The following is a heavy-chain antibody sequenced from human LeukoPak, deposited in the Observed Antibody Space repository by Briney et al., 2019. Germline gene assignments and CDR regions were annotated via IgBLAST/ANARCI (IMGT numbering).Heavy chain of an antibody. CDR2: INPNSGGT. CDR1: GYTFTGYY. D-gene: IGHD3-3*01. Sequence: GASVKVSCKASGYTFTGYYMHWVRQAPGQGLEWMGWINPNSGGTNYAQKFQGRVTMTRDTSISTAYMELSRLRSDDTAVCYCARDKGDTIFGVVITNYFDYWGQGTLVTVSS. J-gene: IGHJ4*02. V-gene: IGHV1-2*02. CDR3: ARDKGDTIFGVVITNYFDY.